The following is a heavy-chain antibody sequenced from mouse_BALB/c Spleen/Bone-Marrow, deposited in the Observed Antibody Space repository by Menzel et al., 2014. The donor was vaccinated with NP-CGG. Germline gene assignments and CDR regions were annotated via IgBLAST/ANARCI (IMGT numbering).Heavy chain of an antibody. CDR1: GYAFSDYW. V-gene: IGHV1-80*01. CDR2: IYLGDGDT. J-gene: IGHJ3*01. Sequence: VKLMESGAELVRPGSSVKISCKASGYAFSDYWMNWVKQRPGQGLEWMGQIYLGDGDTNYIGKFKGKATLTADKSSSTAYMQLSSLTSEDSAVYFCAREIYGNAWFAYWGQGTLVTVSA. CDR3: AREIYGNAWFAY. D-gene: IGHD2-1*01.